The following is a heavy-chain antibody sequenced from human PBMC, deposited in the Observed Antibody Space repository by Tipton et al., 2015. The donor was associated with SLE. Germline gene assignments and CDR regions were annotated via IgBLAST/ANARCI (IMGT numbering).Heavy chain of an antibody. CDR2: ISFDGSNT. CDR1: GFIFRSHA. D-gene: IGHD5-24*01. J-gene: IGHJ4*02. CDR3: VGDAADGYNSIWDY. Sequence: SLRLSCAASGFIFRSHAMHWVRQAPGKGLEWVAVISFDGSNTHYADSVKGRFTISRDNSKNTLYLQMNSLSAEDAAVHYCVGDAADGYNSIWDYWGQGTLVTVSS. V-gene: IGHV3-30*04.